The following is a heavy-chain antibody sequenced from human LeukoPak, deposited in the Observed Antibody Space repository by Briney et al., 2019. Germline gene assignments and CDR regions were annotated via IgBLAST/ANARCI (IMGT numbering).Heavy chain of an antibody. CDR3: AREASYSSSWATFDY. CDR2: ISSSSSYI. J-gene: IGHJ4*02. D-gene: IGHD6-13*01. V-gene: IGHV3-21*01. Sequence: GGSLRLSCAASGFTFSSYSMNWVRQAPGKGLEWVSSISSSSSYIYYADSVKGRFTISRDNAKNSLYLQMNSLRAEDTGVYYCAREASYSSSWATFDYWGQGALVTVSS. CDR1: GFTFSSYS.